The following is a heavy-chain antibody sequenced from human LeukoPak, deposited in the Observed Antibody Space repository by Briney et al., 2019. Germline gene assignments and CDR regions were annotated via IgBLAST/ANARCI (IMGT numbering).Heavy chain of an antibody. J-gene: IGHJ4*02. CDR2: INPSGGT. CDR1: GYTFSIYN. V-gene: IGHV1-46*01. Sequence: ASVKVSCKASGYTFSIYNMHWVRQAPGQGLEWMGIINPSGGTSYAQKLQGRITMTRDTSTSTVYMELSSLRSEDTAVYYCAREGVAGTGLDYWGQGTLVTVSS. D-gene: IGHD6-13*01. CDR3: AREGVAGTGLDY.